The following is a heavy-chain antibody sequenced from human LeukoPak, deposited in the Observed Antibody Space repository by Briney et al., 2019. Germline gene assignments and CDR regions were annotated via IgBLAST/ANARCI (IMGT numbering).Heavy chain of an antibody. J-gene: IGHJ5*02. CDR3: ATDGAGFDT. CDR1: GFTFNDYY. V-gene: IGHV3-11*01. Sequence: GGSLRLSCAASGFTFNDYYMSWIRQAPGKGREWLSYINIGGTNTHYADSVKGRFTISRDNAKKSLYLKMNNLRAEDTAVYYCATDGAGFDTWGQGVLITVSS. CDR2: INIGGTNT.